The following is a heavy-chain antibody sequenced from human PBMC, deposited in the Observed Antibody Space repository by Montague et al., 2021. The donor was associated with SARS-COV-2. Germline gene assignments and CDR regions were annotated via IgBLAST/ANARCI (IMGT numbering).Heavy chain of an antibody. D-gene: IGHD1-7*01. V-gene: IGHV4-31*03. CDR3: ARDRELVD. Sequence: TLSLTCTVSGASISSGGDYWNWIRQHPGKGLEWIGHIDYSVSTNYNPSLKSRVTISEDTSKNQIPLKLSSVTAADTAVYYCARDRELVDWGQGIMVIVSS. CDR2: IDYSVST. CDR1: GASISSGGDY. J-gene: IGHJ4*02.